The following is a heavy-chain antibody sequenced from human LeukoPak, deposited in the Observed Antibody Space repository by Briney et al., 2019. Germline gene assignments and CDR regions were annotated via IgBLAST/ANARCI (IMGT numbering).Heavy chain of an antibody. Sequence: GGSLRLSCAASGFTFSSYAMSWVRQAPGKGLEWVSAISGSGGSTYYADSVKGRFATSRDNSKNTLYLQMNSLRAEDTAVYYCAKDLWDSSSSEYWGQGTLVTVSS. V-gene: IGHV3-23*01. CDR1: GFTFSSYA. CDR3: AKDLWDSSSSEY. J-gene: IGHJ4*02. CDR2: ISGSGGST. D-gene: IGHD6-6*01.